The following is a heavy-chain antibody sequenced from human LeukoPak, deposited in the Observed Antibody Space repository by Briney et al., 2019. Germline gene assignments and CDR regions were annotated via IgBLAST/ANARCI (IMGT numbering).Heavy chain of an antibody. V-gene: IGHV4-39*01. D-gene: IGHD7-27*01. J-gene: IGHJ4*02. CDR2: IYYSGST. CDR1: GGSISSSSYY. CDR3: ARGLTGIDY. Sequence: PSETLSLTCTFSGGSISSSSYYWGWIRQPPGKGLEWIGSIYYSGSTYYNPSLKSRVTISVDTSKNQFSLKLSSVTAADTAVYCCARGLTGIDYWGQGTLVTVSS.